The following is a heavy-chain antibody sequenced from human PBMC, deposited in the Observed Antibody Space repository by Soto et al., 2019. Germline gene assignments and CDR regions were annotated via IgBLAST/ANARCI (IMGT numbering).Heavy chain of an antibody. V-gene: IGHV1-18*04. D-gene: IGHD5-12*01. CDR3: ATSYDSGFDH. CDR2: INAYNGHP. Sequence: QLVQSGAEVKKPGASVKVSCKASGYTFSSYGISWIRQAPGQGLEWMGWINAYNGHPNYAQKLQGRVTMTTDTSTSTAYMELRSLRSDDTAVYYCATSYDSGFDHWGQGTLVSVSS. J-gene: IGHJ5*02. CDR1: GYTFSSYG.